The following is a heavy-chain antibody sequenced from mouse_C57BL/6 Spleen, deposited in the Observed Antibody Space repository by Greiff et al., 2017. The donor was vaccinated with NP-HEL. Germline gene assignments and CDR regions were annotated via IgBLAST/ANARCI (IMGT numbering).Heavy chain of an antibody. J-gene: IGHJ2*01. CDR3: ARHYYGSPFDY. D-gene: IGHD1-1*01. Sequence: VHVKHSGPELVKPGASVKISCKTSGYTFTDYYMNWVKQSHGKSLEWIGDINPNNGGTSYNQKFKGKATLTVDKSSSTAYMELRSLTSEDSAVYYCARHYYGSPFDYWGQGTTLTVSS. CDR1: GYTFTDYY. CDR2: INPNNGGT. V-gene: IGHV1-26*01.